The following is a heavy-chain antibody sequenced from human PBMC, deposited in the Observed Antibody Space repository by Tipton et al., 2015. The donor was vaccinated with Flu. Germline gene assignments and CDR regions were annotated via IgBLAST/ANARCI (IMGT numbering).Heavy chain of an antibody. Sequence: SLRLSCAASGFTFSSYAMHWVRQAPGKGLEYVSAISSNGGSTYYANSVKGRFTISRDNSKNTLYLQMGSLRAEDMAVYYCARDRRRSSSWYEWGYFDYWGQGTLVTVSS. CDR1: GFTFSSYA. CDR2: ISSNGGST. V-gene: IGHV3-64*01. J-gene: IGHJ4*02. CDR3: ARDRRRSSSWYEWGYFDY. D-gene: IGHD6-13*01.